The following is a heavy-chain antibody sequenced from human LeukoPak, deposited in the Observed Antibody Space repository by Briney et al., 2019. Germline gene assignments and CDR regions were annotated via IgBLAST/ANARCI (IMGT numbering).Heavy chain of an antibody. Sequence: GGSLRLSCAASGFTFSSYEMNWVRQAPGKGLEWVSYISSSGSTIYYADSVKGRFTISRDNAKNSLYLQMNSLRAEDTAVYYCARGGYGSGKPKGIDYWGQGTLVTVSS. CDR1: GFTFSSYE. V-gene: IGHV3-48*03. D-gene: IGHD3-10*01. CDR2: ISSSGSTI. CDR3: ARGGYGSGKPKGIDY. J-gene: IGHJ4*02.